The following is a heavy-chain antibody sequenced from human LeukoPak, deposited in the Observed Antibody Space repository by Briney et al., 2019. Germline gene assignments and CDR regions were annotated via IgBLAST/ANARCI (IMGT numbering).Heavy chain of an antibody. CDR2: IYYSGST. Sequence: SETLSLTCTVSGGSISSYYWSWIRQPPGKGLEWIGYIYYSGSTNYNPSLKSRVTISVDTSKNQFSLKLSSVTAADTAVYYCARSIAARPLDYWGQGALVTVSS. J-gene: IGHJ4*02. D-gene: IGHD6-6*01. CDR3: ARSIAARPLDY. V-gene: IGHV4-59*01. CDR1: GGSISSYY.